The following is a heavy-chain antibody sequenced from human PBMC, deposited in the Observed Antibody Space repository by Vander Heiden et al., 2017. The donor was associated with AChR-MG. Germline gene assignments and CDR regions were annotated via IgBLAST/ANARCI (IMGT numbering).Heavy chain of an antibody. V-gene: IGHV3-21*01. CDR1: GFTFSSDS. Sequence: EVQLVESGGGLVKPGGSLRLSCAASGFTFSSDSMNWVRQAPGKGLEWVSSISSSSSYIYYADSVKGRFTISRDNAKNSLYLQMNSLRAEDTAVYYCARGTTYPPAYYYYGMDVWGQGTTVTVSS. CDR2: ISSSSSYI. D-gene: IGHD1-1*01. CDR3: ARGTTYPPAYYYYGMDV. J-gene: IGHJ6*02.